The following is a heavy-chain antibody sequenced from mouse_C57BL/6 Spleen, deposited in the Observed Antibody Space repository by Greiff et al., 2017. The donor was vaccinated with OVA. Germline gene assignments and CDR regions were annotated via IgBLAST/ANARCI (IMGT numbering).Heavy chain of an antibody. V-gene: IGHV1-50*01. CDR3: ARRGSSLFDY. D-gene: IGHD1-1*01. CDR2: IDPSDSYT. J-gene: IGHJ2*01. Sequence: VQLQQPGAELVKPGASVKLSCKASGYTFTSYWMQWVKQRPGQGLEWIGEIDPSDSYTNYNQKFKGKATLTVDTSSSTAYMQLSSLTSEDSAVYYCARRGSSLFDYWGQGTTLTVSS. CDR1: GYTFTSYW.